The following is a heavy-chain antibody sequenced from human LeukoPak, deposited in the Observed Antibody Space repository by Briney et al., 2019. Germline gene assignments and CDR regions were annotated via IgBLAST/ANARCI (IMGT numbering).Heavy chain of an antibody. V-gene: IGHV3-33*01. Sequence: GGALRLSCAPPGVAFSGHSTHSVRDAPGRGVGWVAVMWSNGVPKHYADSVKGRFTISRDNSKSTLYLQMNSLTVEDTAIYYCARDVSFYADDLWGLGTLVTVSS. CDR2: MWSNGVPK. CDR1: GVAFSGHS. CDR3: ARDVSFYADDL. J-gene: IGHJ5*02. D-gene: IGHD2/OR15-2a*01.